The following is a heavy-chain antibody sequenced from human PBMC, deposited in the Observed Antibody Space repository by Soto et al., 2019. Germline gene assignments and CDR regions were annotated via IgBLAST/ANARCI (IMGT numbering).Heavy chain of an antibody. CDR2: IIPIFGTA. V-gene: IGHV1-69*13. D-gene: IGHD5-18*01. CDR1: GGTFSSYA. CDR3: ARDKSQVDTAMAH. Sequence: GASVKVSCKVSGGTFSSYAISWVRQAPGQGLEWMGGIIPIFGTANYAQKFQGRVTITADESTSTAYMELSSLRSEDTAVYYCARDKSQVDTAMAHWGQGTLVTVSS. J-gene: IGHJ4*02.